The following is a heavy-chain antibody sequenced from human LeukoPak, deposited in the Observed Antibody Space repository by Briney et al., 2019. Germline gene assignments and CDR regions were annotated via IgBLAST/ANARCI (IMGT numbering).Heavy chain of an antibody. CDR1: GFTFDDYA. CDR2: ISWNSGSI. CDR3: AKIVGYCSSTSCQESFDI. D-gene: IGHD2-2*01. J-gene: IGHJ3*02. Sequence: GRSLRLSCAASGFTFDDYAMHWVRQAPGKGLEWVSGISWNSGSIGYADSVKGRFTISRDNAKNSLYLQMNSLRAEDMALYYCAKIVGYCSSTSCQESFDIWGQGTMVTVSS. V-gene: IGHV3-9*03.